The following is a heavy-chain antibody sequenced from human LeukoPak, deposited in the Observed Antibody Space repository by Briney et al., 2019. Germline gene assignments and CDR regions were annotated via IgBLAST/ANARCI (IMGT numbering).Heavy chain of an antibody. CDR1: GFTFSSYS. J-gene: IGHJ4*02. Sequence: GGSLRLSCAASGFTFSSYSMNWVRQAPGKGLEWVSSISSSSIYKYYADSVKGRFTISRDNSKNTLYLQMNSLRAEDTAVYYCAKSGTVVAGYYFDYWGQGTLVTVSS. D-gene: IGHD6-19*01. V-gene: IGHV3-21*01. CDR3: AKSGTVVAGYYFDY. CDR2: ISSSSIYK.